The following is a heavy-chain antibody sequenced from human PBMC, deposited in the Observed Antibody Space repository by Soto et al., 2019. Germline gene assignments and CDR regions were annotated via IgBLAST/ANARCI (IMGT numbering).Heavy chain of an antibody. J-gene: IGHJ6*02. V-gene: IGHV3-74*01. D-gene: IGHD3-9*01. Sequence: GGSLRLSCEASGLTFSSYWMHWVRQVPGKGLVWVARVNPDGSYTNYADSVKGRFTISRDNAKNTVYLQMNTLRAEDTAVYYCARDMWYYDLLNGHMGGQNFYGMDVWGQGTTVTVSS. CDR1: GLTFSSYW. CDR2: VNPDGSYT. CDR3: ARDMWYYDLLNGHMGGQNFYGMDV.